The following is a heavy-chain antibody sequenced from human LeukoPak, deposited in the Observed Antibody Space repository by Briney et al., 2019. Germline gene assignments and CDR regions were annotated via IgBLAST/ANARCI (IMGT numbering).Heavy chain of an antibody. J-gene: IGHJ5*02. V-gene: IGHV3-7*01. CDR2: IKQDGSEK. CDR1: GFTFSSYW. D-gene: IGHD3-22*01. Sequence: PGGSLRLSCAASGFTFSSYWTSWVRQAPGKGLEWVANIKQDGSEKYYVDSVKGRFTISRDNAKNSLYLQMNSLRAEDTAVYYCASGYYYDSSGSPWGQGTLVTVSS. CDR3: ASGYYYDSSGSP.